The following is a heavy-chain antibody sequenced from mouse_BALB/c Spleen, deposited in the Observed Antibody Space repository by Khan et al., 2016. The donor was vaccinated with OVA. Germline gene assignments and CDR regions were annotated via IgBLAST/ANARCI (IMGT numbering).Heavy chain of an antibody. V-gene: IGHV5-17*02. D-gene: IGHD4-1*01. J-gene: IGHJ2*01. Sequence: EVELVESGGGLVQPGGSRKLSCAASGFTFSRFGMHWVRQAPEKGLEWVAYISSGSSTIYYADTVKGRFTISSDNTKNTLFQQMTSPRSEVTAMYSCARYSNIDYWGQGTTLTVSS. CDR3: ARYSNIDY. CDR2: ISSGSSTI. CDR1: GFTFSRFG.